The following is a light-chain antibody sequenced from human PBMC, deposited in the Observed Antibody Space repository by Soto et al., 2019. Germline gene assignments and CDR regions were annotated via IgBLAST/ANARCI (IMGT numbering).Light chain of an antibody. J-gene: IGKJ1*01. V-gene: IGKV3-11*01. Sequence: IVLTHSPATLSWSPGERATLSCRASQSVSSYLAWYQQKPGQAPRLLIYDASNRATGIPARFSGSGSGTNFTLTISSLEPEDFAVYYCQQRSNWPTWTFGQGTKVDIK. CDR1: QSVSSY. CDR2: DAS. CDR3: QQRSNWPTWT.